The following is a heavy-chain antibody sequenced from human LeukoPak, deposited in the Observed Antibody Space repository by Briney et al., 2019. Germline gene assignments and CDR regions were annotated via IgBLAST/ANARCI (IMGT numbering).Heavy chain of an antibody. J-gene: IGHJ4*02. CDR3: ARASSIAALDY. CDR1: GYTFTSYG. V-gene: IGHV1-8*03. D-gene: IGHD6-6*01. CDR2: MNPNSGNT. Sequence: ASVKVSCKASGYTFTSYGISWVRQAPGQGLEWMGWMNPNSGNTGYAQKFQGRVTITRNTSISTAYMELSSLRSEDTAVYYCARASSIAALDYWGQGTLVTVSS.